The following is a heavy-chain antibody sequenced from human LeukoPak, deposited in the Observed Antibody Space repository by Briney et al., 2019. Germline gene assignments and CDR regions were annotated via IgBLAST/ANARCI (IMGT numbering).Heavy chain of an antibody. Sequence: SETLSLTCTVSGGSVSSGSYYWSWIRQPPGKGLEWIGYIYYSGSTNYNPSLKSRVTISVDTSKNQFSLKLSSVTAADTAVYYCARYYGGNSEFDHWGQGTLVTVSS. CDR3: ARYYGGNSEFDH. CDR1: GGSVSSGSYY. D-gene: IGHD4-23*01. CDR2: IYYSGST. J-gene: IGHJ4*02. V-gene: IGHV4-61*01.